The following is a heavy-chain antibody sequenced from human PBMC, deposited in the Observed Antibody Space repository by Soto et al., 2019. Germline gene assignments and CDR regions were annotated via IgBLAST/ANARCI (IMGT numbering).Heavy chain of an antibody. CDR2: ISYDGGNK. Sequence: QTGGSLRLSCAASGFTFGSYAMHWVRQAPGKGLEWVAVISYDGGNKYYADSVKGRFTISRDNSKNTLYLQMNSLRAEDTAVYYCAKARAQYYDFWSGYPVDYWGQGTLVTVSS. CDR1: GFTFGSYA. J-gene: IGHJ4*02. CDR3: AKARAQYYDFWSGYPVDY. V-gene: IGHV3-30-3*01. D-gene: IGHD3-3*01.